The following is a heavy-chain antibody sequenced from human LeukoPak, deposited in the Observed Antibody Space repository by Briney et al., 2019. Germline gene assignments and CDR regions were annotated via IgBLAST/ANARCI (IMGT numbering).Heavy chain of an antibody. CDR2: IYYSGST. CDR3: ARPPRRYCTNGVCSDAFDI. V-gene: IGHV4-59*12. CDR1: GGSISSYY. J-gene: IGHJ3*02. D-gene: IGHD2-8*01. Sequence: SETLSLTCTVSGGSISSYYWSWIRQPPGKGLEWIGYIYYSGSTNYNPSLKSRVTISVDTSKNQFSLKLSSVTAADTAVYYCARPPRRYCTNGVCSDAFDIWGQGTMVTVSS.